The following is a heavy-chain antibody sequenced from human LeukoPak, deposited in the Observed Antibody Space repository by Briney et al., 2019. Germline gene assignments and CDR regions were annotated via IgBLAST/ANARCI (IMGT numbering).Heavy chain of an antibody. CDR2: IKSINSHV. CDR3: ARGNDYGDPVFDY. D-gene: IGHD4-17*01. CDR1: GFTFSSYG. Sequence: PGGSLRHPCAAPGFTFSSYGIYCVRQAAGKGLNWVSSIKSINSHVVYSCSVEGRFTISLDNAHTSLYVQTKSLRAETTAQYYSARGNDYGDPVFDYWGQGTLVSVSS. V-gene: IGHV3-21*01. J-gene: IGHJ4*02.